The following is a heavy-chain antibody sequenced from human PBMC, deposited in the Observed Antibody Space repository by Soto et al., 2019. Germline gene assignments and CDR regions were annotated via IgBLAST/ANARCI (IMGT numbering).Heavy chain of an antibody. J-gene: IGHJ6*02. CDR1: GGTFSSYA. Sequence: QVQLVQSGAEVKKPGSSVNVSCKASGGTFSSYAISWVRQAPGQGLEWMGGIIPIFGTANYAQKFQGRVTITAGESTSTAYMEMSSLRSEDPAVYYCESREGFTMVRGVTLGYYYYYGMDVWGQGTTVTVSS. CDR2: IIPIFGTA. D-gene: IGHD3-10*01. CDR3: ESREGFTMVRGVTLGYYYYYGMDV. V-gene: IGHV1-69*01.